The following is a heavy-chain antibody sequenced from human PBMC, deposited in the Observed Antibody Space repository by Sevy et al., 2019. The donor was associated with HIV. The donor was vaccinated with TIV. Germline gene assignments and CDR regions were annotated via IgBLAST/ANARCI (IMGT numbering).Heavy chain of an antibody. CDR3: AREGGSNWYFDL. D-gene: IGHD1-26*01. CDR2: IWSDGSIK. J-gene: IGHJ2*01. Sequence: GGSLRLSCVASGFSFSNYGMHWVRQAPGKGLEWVAAIWSDGSIKYYADSVRGRFAISRDNSKNTVYLQMNSLRVEDTAIYSYAREGGSNWYFDLWGRGTLVTVSS. V-gene: IGHV3-33*01. CDR1: GFSFSNYG.